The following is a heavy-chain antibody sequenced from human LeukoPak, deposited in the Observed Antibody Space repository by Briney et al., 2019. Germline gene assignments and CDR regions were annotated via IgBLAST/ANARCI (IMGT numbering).Heavy chain of an antibody. CDR2: ISASGGST. V-gene: IGHV3-23*01. J-gene: IGHJ4*02. CDR1: GFTFSTYG. D-gene: IGHD3-16*01. Sequence: GGSLRLSCAASGFTFSTYGMSWVRQAPGKGLEWVPGISASGGSTYYADSVKGRFTISRDNSKNTLYLQMNSLRAEDTALYYCAKDYVSDYWGQGTLVTVSS. CDR3: AKDYVSDY.